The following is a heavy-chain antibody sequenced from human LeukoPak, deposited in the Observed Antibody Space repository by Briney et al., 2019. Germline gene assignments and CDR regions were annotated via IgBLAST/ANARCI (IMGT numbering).Heavy chain of an antibody. CDR3: ARDARYLTGTSSYYYYMDV. V-gene: IGHV3-72*01. CDR2: ARSQASGYST. J-gene: IGHJ6*03. D-gene: IGHD1-14*01. CDR1: GFTLRDHS. Sequence: QPGGSLRLSCAASGFTLRDHSMDWVRQAPGKGLEWVGRARSQASGYSTEYAASVKGRFTILRDDSETSVYLQMNSLKTDDTAIYFCARDARYLTGTSSYYYYMDVWGKGTTVTVSS.